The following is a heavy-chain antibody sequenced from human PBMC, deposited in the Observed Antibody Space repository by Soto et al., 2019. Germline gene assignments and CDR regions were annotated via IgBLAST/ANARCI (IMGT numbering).Heavy chain of an antibody. D-gene: IGHD2-2*02. J-gene: IGHJ6*03. CDR1: GFTFDDYA. CDR3: VRIPAAIGYMDV. V-gene: IGHV3-9*01. Sequence: DVQLVESGGGLVQPGASLRLSCAASGFTFDDYAMHWVRQAPGKGLEWVSGIVWNNGNIAYADSVKGRFIISRDNAKNSLYLQMNSLRTEDTAVYYCVRIPAAIGYMDVWGKGTTVTVSS. CDR2: IVWNNGNI.